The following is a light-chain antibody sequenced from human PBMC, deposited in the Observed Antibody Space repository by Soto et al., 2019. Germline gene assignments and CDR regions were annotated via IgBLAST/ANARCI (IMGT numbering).Light chain of an antibody. CDR3: CSYAGTSSFVV. V-gene: IGLV2-23*01. J-gene: IGLJ2*01. CDR2: EGS. Sequence: QSALTQPASVSGSPGKSITISCTGTSSDVGSYDLVSWYQQHPGKVPKLIIFEGSKRPSGVSNRFSGSKSGNTASLTISGLQTEDEADYYCCSYAGTSSFVVFGGGTKLTVL. CDR1: SSDVGSYDL.